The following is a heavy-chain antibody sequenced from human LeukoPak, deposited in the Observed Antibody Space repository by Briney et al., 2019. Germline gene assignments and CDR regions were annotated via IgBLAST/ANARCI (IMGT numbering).Heavy chain of an antibody. CDR2: IYASGST. Sequence: SETLSLTCTVSGGSISSYYWNWIRQPAGKGLEWIGRIYASGSTNCNPSLKSRVTMSVDTSKNQFSLKLSSVTAADTAVYYCVRLNSGWPLDYWGQGTLVTVSS. CDR1: GGSISSYY. D-gene: IGHD5-12*01. J-gene: IGHJ4*02. V-gene: IGHV4-4*07. CDR3: VRLNSGWPLDY.